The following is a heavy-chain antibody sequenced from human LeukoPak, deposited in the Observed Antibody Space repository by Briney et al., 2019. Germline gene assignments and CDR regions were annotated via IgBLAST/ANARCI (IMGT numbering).Heavy chain of an antibody. J-gene: IGHJ4*02. CDR2: IFHSGSV. CDR3: ARRYGDYSDF. D-gene: IGHD4-17*01. CDR1: GGSISRGGYS. V-gene: IGHV4-30-2*01. Sequence: SETLSLTCVVSGGSISRGGYSWSWIQQPPGKGLEWIGYIFHSGSVYDHPSLRSRASMSVDTSKNQSSLNLTSVTAPDTAVYYCARRYGDYSDFWGQGTLVTVSS.